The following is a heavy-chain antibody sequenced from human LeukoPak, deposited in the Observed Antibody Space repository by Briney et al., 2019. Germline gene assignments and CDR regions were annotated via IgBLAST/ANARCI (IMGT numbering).Heavy chain of an antibody. D-gene: IGHD3-3*01. Sequence: SETLSLTCTVSGGTISSYYWSWIRQPPGKGLEWIGYIYYSGSTNYNPPLKSRVTISVDTSKNQFSLKLSSVTAADTAVYYCARGEGLHDFWSGYYYYGMDVWGQGTTVTVSS. J-gene: IGHJ6*02. CDR3: ARGEGLHDFWSGYYYYGMDV. V-gene: IGHV4-59*01. CDR2: IYYSGST. CDR1: GGTISSYY.